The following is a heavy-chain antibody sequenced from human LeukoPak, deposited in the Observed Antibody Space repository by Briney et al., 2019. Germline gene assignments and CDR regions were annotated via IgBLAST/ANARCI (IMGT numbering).Heavy chain of an antibody. CDR3: ARGPYITTQVEYYFDY. CDR1: GGSISSGGYS. J-gene: IGHJ4*02. V-gene: IGHV4-30-2*01. D-gene: IGHD3-22*01. CDR2: IYHSGST. Sequence: PSETLSLTCAVSGGSISSGGYSWSWIRQPPGKGLEWIGYIYHSGSTYYNPSLKSRVTISVDRSKNQFSLKLSSVTAADTAVYYCARGPYITTQVEYYFDYWGQGTLVTVSS.